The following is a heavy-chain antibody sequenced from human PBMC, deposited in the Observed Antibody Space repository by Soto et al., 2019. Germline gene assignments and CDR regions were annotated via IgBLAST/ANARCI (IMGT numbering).Heavy chain of an antibody. CDR2: ISLYSDGT. Sequence: QVQLVQSGGEVKRPGASVKVSCKTSGYTFSTYGITWVRQAPGKPLEWMGWISLYSDGTYYAQKFQGRVSMTTDTSTTTTYMELRSLRSDDTAVYYCARVVPGAEAWFGAWGQGTLVTVSS. V-gene: IGHV1-18*01. D-gene: IGHD2-2*01. J-gene: IGHJ5*02. CDR3: ARVVPGAEAWFGA. CDR1: GYTFSTYG.